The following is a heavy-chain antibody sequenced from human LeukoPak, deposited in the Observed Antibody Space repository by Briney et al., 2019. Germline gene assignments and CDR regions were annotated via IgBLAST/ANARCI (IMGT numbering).Heavy chain of an antibody. J-gene: IGHJ4*02. Sequence: EPSETLSLTCTVSGGSISSYYWSSIRQPPGKGLEWIAYIYYSGSTYYNPSLKSRVTISVDTSKNQFSLKLSSVTAADTAVYYCARSILVVVTHADYFDYWGQGTLVTVSS. CDR1: GGSISSYY. CDR3: ARSILVVVTHADYFDY. CDR2: IYYSGST. V-gene: IGHV4-59*12. D-gene: IGHD3-22*01.